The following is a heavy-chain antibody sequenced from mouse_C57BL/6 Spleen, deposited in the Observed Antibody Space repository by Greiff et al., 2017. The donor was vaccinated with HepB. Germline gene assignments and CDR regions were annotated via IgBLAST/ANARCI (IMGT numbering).Heavy chain of an antibody. J-gene: IGHJ4*01. CDR2: IDPSDSYT. D-gene: IGHD6-1*01. CDR3: AGSSYAMDY. V-gene: IGHV1-69*01. Sequence: QVQLQQPGAELVMPGASVKLSCKASGYTFTSYWMHWVKQRPGQGLEWIGEIDPSDSYTNYNQKFKGKSTLTVDKSSSTAYMQLSSLTSEDSAVYYCAGSSYAMDYWGQGTSVTVSS. CDR1: GYTFTSYW.